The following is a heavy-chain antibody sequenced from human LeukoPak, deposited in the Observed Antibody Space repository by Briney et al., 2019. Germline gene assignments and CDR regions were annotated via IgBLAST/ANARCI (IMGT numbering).Heavy chain of an antibody. CDR2: ISSSSSYI. J-gene: IGHJ6*02. CDR1: GFTFSSYS. Sequence: GGSLRLSCAACGFTFSSYSMNWVRQAPGKGLEWVSSISSSSSYIYYANSVKGRFTISRDNAKNSLYLQMNSLRAEDTAVYYCARDNRFLEWLQPYGMDVWGQGTTVTVSS. D-gene: IGHD3-3*01. CDR3: ARDNRFLEWLQPYGMDV. V-gene: IGHV3-21*01.